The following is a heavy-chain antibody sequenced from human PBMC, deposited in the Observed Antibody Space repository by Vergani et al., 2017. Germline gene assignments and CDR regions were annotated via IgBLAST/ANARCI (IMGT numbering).Heavy chain of an antibody. CDR2: IYYSGST. J-gene: IGHJ6*02. V-gene: IGHV4-59*01. Sequence: QVQLQESGPGLVKPSETLSLTCTVSGGSISSYYWSWIRQPPGKGLEWIGYIYYSGSTNYNPSLKSRVTISVDTSKNQFSLKLSSVTAADTAVYYCARQPGGDSRGYYCYGMDVWGQGTTVTVSS. CDR1: GGSISSYY. D-gene: IGHD3-16*01. CDR3: ARQPGGDSRGYYCYGMDV.